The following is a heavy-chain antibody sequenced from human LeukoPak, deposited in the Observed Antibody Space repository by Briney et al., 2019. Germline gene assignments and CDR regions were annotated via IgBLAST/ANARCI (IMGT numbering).Heavy chain of an antibody. CDR3: AKGMGPYGDYANDY. CDR1: GFTFDDYA. V-gene: IGHV3-43*02. J-gene: IGHJ4*02. Sequence: PGGSLRLSCAASGFTFDDYAMHWVRQAPGKGLEWVSLISGDGGSTYYADSVKGRFTISRDNSKNSLYLQMNSLRTEDTALYYCAKGMGPYGDYANDYWGQGTLVTVSS. CDR2: ISGDGGST. D-gene: IGHD4-17*01.